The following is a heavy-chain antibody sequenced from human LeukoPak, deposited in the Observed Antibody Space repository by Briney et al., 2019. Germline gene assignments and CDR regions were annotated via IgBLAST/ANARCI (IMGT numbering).Heavy chain of an antibody. D-gene: IGHD6-13*01. Sequence: GGSLRLSCAASGFTLDDYAMHWVRQAPGKGLEWVSGISWNSGSVGYADSVKGRFTISRDNAKNSLYLQMNSLRAEDTALYYCAKDTSQAAGWGYFDYWGQGTLVTVSS. CDR2: ISWNSGSV. V-gene: IGHV3-9*01. CDR3: AKDTSQAAGWGYFDY. J-gene: IGHJ4*02. CDR1: GFTLDDYA.